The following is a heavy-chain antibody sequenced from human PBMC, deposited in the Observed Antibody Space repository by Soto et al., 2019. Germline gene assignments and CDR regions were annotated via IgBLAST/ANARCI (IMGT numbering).Heavy chain of an antibody. V-gene: IGHV1-46*01. CDR2: INPSGGST. CDR3: ARGKGMEENYYYYGLDI. J-gene: IGHJ6*02. D-gene: IGHD1-1*01. Sequence: GASVKVSCKASGYTFTSYYMHWVRQAPGQGLEWMGIINPSGGSTSYAQKFQGRVTITRDTSASTAYMELSSLRSEDTAVYCCARGKGMEENYYYYGLDIWGQGTTVTVS. CDR1: GYTFTSYY.